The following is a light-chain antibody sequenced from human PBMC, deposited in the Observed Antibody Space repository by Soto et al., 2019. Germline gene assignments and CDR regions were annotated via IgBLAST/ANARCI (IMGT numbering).Light chain of an antibody. Sequence: EIVLTQSPGTLSLSPGETVTLSCRASQAFNSGFLAWYQQKPGQAPSLLISGASSRATGIPDRFSGSGSGPNFSLNIHSLEPEDFAVYYCQQYGNSPFTFGQGTQLNIK. V-gene: IGKV3-20*01. CDR3: QQYGNSPFT. J-gene: IGKJ2*01. CDR2: GAS. CDR1: QAFNSGF.